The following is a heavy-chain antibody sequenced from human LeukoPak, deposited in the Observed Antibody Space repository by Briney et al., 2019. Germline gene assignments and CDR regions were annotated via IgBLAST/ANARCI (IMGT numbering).Heavy chain of an antibody. CDR2: ISSNGGST. J-gene: IGHJ4*02. CDR3: AREYCSGGSCFLDY. CDR1: GFTFSSYA. Sequence: TGGSLRLSCAASGFTFSSYAMHWVRQAPGKGLEYVSTISSNGGSTYYANSVKGRFTISRDNSKNTLYLQMGSLRAEDMAVYYCAREYCSGGSCFLDYWGQGTLVTVSS. V-gene: IGHV3-64*01. D-gene: IGHD2-15*01.